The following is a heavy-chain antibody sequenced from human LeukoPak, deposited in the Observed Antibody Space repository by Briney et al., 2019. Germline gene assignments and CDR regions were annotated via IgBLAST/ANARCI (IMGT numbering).Heavy chain of an antibody. CDR3: AREPRWGWVTILD. CDR1: GFTFSSYE. Sequence: PGGSLRLSCAASGFTFSSYEMNWVRQAPGKGLEWVSYISSSGSTIYYADSVKGRFTISRDNAKNSLYLQMNSLRAEDTAVYYCAREPRWGWVTILDRGQGTLVTVSS. V-gene: IGHV3-48*03. CDR2: ISSSGSTI. D-gene: IGHD4-17*01. J-gene: IGHJ4*02.